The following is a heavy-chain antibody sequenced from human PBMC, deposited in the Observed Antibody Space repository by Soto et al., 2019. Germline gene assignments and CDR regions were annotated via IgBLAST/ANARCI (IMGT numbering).Heavy chain of an antibody. CDR1: GYTFASYD. V-gene: IGHV1-8*01. Sequence: ASVKVSCKASGYTFASYDINWVRQATGQGLEYLGWMNPNSGNTGYVQKFQGRVTMTRDTSISTAYMELSSLRSEDSAVYFCARGIKYGAYSRWFDPWGQGTLVTVSS. D-gene: IGHD4-17*01. J-gene: IGHJ5*02. CDR3: ARGIKYGAYSRWFDP. CDR2: MNPNSGNT.